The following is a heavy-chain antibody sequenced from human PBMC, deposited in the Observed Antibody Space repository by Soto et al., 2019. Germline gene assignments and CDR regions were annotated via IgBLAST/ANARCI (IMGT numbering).Heavy chain of an antibody. V-gene: IGHV3-64*01. CDR3: TRAPSLTLLYDH. CDR1: GFTFSAFA. Sequence: EVQLVESGGGLVQPGGSLRLSCAASGFTFSAFAMHWVRLAPGRGLEYVSAISNNGDGTYYANSVKGRFIISRDNSKNTLFLHMDSLRSDDMAMYFCTRAPSLTLLYDHWGQGTLVTVSS. CDR2: ISNNGDGT. J-gene: IGHJ4*02. D-gene: IGHD3-9*01.